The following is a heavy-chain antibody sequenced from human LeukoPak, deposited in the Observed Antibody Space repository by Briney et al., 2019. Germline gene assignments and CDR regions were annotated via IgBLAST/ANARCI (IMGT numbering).Heavy chain of an antibody. V-gene: IGHV3-21*04. D-gene: IGHD1-20*01. Sequence: GGSLRLSCVASEFVFSSHAMIWVRQAPGKGLEWISSITSSSSHIFYADSVRGRFTISRDNSKNTLYLQMNSLRAEDTAVYYCANNWNLDYWGQGTLVTVSS. J-gene: IGHJ4*02. CDR2: ITSSSSHI. CDR1: EFVFSSHA. CDR3: ANNWNLDY.